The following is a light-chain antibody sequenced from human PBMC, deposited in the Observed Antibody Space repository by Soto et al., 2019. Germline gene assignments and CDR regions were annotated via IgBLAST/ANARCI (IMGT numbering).Light chain of an antibody. Sequence: QSVLTQPPSVSGAPGQEVTISCTGGSSDIGAGYVVHWYQQLPGTAPKLLIYGNNNRPSGVPDRFSGSKSGTSASLAITGLQAEDEADYYCQSYDDSLSGHVVFGGGTQLTVL. V-gene: IGLV1-40*01. CDR2: GNN. CDR1: SSDIGAGYV. CDR3: QSYDDSLSGHVV. J-gene: IGLJ2*01.